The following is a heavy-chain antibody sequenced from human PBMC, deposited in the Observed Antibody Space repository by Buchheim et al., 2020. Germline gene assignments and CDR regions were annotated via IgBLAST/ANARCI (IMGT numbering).Heavy chain of an antibody. CDR2: IGSRNSAI. Sequence: QVQLVESGGGLVKPGGSLRLSCAASGFTFSDYYMSWIRQAPGKGLEWISYIGSRNSAIYYADSVKGRFTISRDDAKNSLHLQMNSLGDEDTAVYYCVAWIRDVDQPWGQGTL. J-gene: IGHJ1*01. CDR3: VAWIRDVDQP. V-gene: IGHV3-11*04. D-gene: IGHD5-12*01. CDR1: GFTFSDYY.